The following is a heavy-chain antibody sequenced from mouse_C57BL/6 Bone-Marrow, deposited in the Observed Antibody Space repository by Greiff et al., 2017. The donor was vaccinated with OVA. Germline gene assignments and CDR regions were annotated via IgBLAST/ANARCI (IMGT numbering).Heavy chain of an antibody. D-gene: IGHD2-5*01. CDR2: IDPVPGGT. Sequence: VQLQQSGAELVRPGASVKLSCKASGYTFTDYYLHWVKQTPVHGLEWIGSIDPVPGGTAYNQTFKGKAMLTADKSSSTAYMERRSLTSEDSAVYYCTRTYSNYGDFDYWGQGTTLTVSS. CDR3: TRTYSNYGDFDY. CDR1: GYTFTDYY. V-gene: IGHV1-15*01. J-gene: IGHJ2*01.